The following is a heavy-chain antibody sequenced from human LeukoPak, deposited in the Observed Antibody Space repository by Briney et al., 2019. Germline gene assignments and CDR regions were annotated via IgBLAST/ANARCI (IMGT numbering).Heavy chain of an antibody. J-gene: IGHJ4*02. CDR2: INPSGGST. CDR1: GYTFTSYY. D-gene: IGHD2-15*01. CDR3: ARDLSRPVVVVAAIPGY. V-gene: IGHV1-46*01. Sequence: ASVKVSCKASGYTFTSYYMHWVRQAPGQGLEWMGTINPSGGSTSYAQKFQGRVTMTRDTSTSTVYMELSSLRSEDTAVYYCARDLSRPVVVVAAIPGYWGQGTLVTVSS.